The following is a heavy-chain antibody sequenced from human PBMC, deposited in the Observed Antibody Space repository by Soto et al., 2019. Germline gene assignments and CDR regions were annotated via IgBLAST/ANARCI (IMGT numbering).Heavy chain of an antibody. J-gene: IGHJ6*03. V-gene: IGHV4-34*01. CDR1: GGSFSGYY. CDR2: INHSGST. CDR3: ARVPLYYYYMDV. Sequence: SETLSLTCAVYGGSFSGYYWSWIRQPPGKGLEWIGEINHSGSTNYNPSLKSRVTISVDTSKNQFSLKLSSVTAADTAVYYCARVPLYYYYMDVWGKGTTVTVSS.